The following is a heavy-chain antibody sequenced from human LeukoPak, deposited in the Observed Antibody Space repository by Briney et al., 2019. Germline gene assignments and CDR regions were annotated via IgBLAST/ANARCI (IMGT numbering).Heavy chain of an antibody. J-gene: IGHJ5*02. V-gene: IGHV4-39*01. CDR1: GGSISSSSYY. Sequence: SETLSLTCTVSGGSISSSSYYWGWIRQPPGKGLEWIGSIYYSGSTYYNPSLKSRVTISVDTSKNQFSLKLSSVTAADTAVYYCARTRRGARGYHGWFDPWGQGTLVTVSS. CDR2: IYYSGST. CDR3: ARTRRGARGYHGWFDP. D-gene: IGHD5-18*01.